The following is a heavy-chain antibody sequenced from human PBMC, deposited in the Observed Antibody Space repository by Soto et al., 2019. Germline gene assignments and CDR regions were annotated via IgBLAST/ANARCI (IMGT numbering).Heavy chain of an antibody. J-gene: IGHJ4*02. V-gene: IGHV4-39*01. D-gene: IGHD2-15*01. CDR3: ARQSARDSDRFVY. CDR1: GGSISSSSYY. CDR2: IYYSGST. Sequence: QLQLQESGPGLVKPSETLSLTCTVSGGSISSSSYYWGWIRQPPVKGLEWIVSIYYSGSTYYNPSLKSLVTISAHTANSQFSVNLRSVTAADTEVYCWARQSARDSDRFVYWGQGTVVTV.